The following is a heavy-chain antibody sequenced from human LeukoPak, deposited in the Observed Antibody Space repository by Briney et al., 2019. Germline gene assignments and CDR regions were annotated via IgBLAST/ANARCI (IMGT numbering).Heavy chain of an antibody. V-gene: IGHV1-18*01. Sequence: GASMKVSCKTSGYTFSDYGLTWVRQAPGQGLEWLGWVTGFNGKTNYARRVEDRLILTTDTSTSTGTLDLRGLRADDTAVYYCARVGNSGEFDFWGQGTLVTVSS. D-gene: IGHD3-10*01. CDR1: GYTFSDYG. CDR3: ARVGNSGEFDF. CDR2: VTGFNGKT. J-gene: IGHJ4*02.